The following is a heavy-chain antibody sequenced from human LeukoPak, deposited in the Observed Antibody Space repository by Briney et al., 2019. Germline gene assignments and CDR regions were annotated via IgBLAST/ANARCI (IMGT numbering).Heavy chain of an antibody. CDR2: IIPIFGTA. J-gene: IGHJ3*02. V-gene: IGHV1-69*06. CDR1: GGTFSSYA. Sequence: SVKVSCKASGGTFSSYAISWVRQAPGQGLEWMGGIIPIFGTANYAQKFQGRVTITADKSTSTAYMELSSLRSEDTAVYYCARDGEVRGKNAFDIWGQGTMVTVSS. CDR3: ARDGEVRGKNAFDI. D-gene: IGHD3-10*01.